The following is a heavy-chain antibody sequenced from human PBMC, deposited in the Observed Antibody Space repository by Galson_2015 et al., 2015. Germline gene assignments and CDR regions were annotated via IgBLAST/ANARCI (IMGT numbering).Heavy chain of an antibody. D-gene: IGHD6-19*01. CDR3: ARGGRDIAVAGEGYGMDV. J-gene: IGHJ6*02. CDR2: ISSSSSYT. Sequence: SLRLSCAASGFTFSDYYMSWIRQAPGKGLEWVSYISSSSSYTNYADSVKGRFTISRDNAKNSLYLQMNSLRAEDTAVYYCARGGRDIAVAGEGYGMDVWGQGTTFTVSS. CDR1: GFTFSDYY. V-gene: IGHV3-11*06.